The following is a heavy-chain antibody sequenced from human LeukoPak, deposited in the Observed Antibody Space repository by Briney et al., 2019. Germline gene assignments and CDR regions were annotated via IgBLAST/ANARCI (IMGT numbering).Heavy chain of an antibody. CDR3: ARELVVRAGDYFDN. CDR1: GFIFSNHW. V-gene: IGHV3-74*01. CDR2: INGDGSST. D-gene: IGHD2-2*01. J-gene: IGHJ4*02. Sequence: PGGSLRLSRAASGFIFSNHWLHWVRPAPGKGVVWVARINGDGSSTKYADSVKGRFTISRDNAKNTQYMQMNSQRAEDTAVYSCARELVVRAGDYFDNWGQGTLVIVSS.